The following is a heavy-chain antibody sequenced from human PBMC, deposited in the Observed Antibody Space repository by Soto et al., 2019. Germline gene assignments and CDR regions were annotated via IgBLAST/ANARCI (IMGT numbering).Heavy chain of an antibody. CDR2: IYSGGST. J-gene: IGHJ5*02. CDR1: GFTVSSNY. Sequence: EVQLVESGGGLIQPGGSLRLSCAASGFTVSSNYMSWVRQAPGKGLEWVSVIYSGGSTYYADSVKGRFTISRDNSKNTLYLQMNSLRDEDTAVYYCARETTEKWFDPWGQGTLVTVSS. D-gene: IGHD4-17*01. CDR3: ARETTEKWFDP. V-gene: IGHV3-53*01.